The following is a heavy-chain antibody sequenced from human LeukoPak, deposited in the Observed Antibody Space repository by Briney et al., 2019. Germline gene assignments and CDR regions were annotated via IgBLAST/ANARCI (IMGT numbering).Heavy chain of an antibody. J-gene: IGHJ5*02. CDR2: ISSSSSYI. V-gene: IGHV3-21*01. Sequence: GGSLRLSCAAPGFTFSSYSMNWVRQAPGKVLEWVSSISSSSSYIYYADSVKGRFTISRDNAKNSLYLQMNSLRAEDTAVYYCVGMITNWFDPWGRGTLVTVSS. CDR3: VGMITNWFDP. CDR1: GFTFSSYS. D-gene: IGHD3-22*01.